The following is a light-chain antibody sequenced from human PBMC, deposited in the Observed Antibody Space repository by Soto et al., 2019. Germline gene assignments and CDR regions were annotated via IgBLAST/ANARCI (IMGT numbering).Light chain of an antibody. CDR1: QSVSNSY. J-gene: IGKJ2*01. CDR2: GVS. V-gene: IGKV3-20*01. CDR3: QQYGSSPYT. Sequence: EIVLTQSPGTLSLSPGERATLSCRASQSVSNSYLAWYQQKPGQAPSLLIYGVSSRATGIPDRFSGSGSGRDFTLTINRLEPEDFAVYFCQQYGSSPYTFGQGTKLEIK.